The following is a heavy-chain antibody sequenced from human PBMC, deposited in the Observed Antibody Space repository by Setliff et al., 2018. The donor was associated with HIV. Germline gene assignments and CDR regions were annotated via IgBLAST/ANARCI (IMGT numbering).Heavy chain of an antibody. CDR2: IKTDGETI. CDR3: ARDGPTGWDAFDV. J-gene: IGHJ3*01. Sequence: PGGSLRLSCAASGFTFDYHVMYWVRQAPGKGLEWVATIKTDGETIYYVDSVKGRFTMSRDNAKNSLFLQMTSLRADDTAVYYCARDGPTGWDAFDVWGQGTMVTVSS. CDR1: GFTFDYHV. V-gene: IGHV3-7*03. D-gene: IGHD3-9*01.